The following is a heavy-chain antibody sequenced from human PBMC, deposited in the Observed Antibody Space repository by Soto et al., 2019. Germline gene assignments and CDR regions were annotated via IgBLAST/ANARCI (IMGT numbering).Heavy chain of an antibody. J-gene: IGHJ4*02. Sequence: SETLSLTCTVSGGSITTGGSYWSWIRQHPGKGLEWIGNIYHSGNTYYNPSLKSRLTISVDTSKNHFSLMVDSVTAADTAVYYCARARFQVLYGKPYFDSWGQGTLVTVS. CDR3: ARARFQVLYGKPYFDS. D-gene: IGHD2-2*02. CDR2: IYHSGNT. CDR1: GGSITTGGSY. V-gene: IGHV4-31*03.